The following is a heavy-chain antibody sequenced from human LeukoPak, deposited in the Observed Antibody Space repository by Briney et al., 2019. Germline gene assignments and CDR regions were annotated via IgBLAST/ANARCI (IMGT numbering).Heavy chain of an antibody. CDR3: ARGEYSSSKGVVHPPYYFDY. V-gene: IGHV1-69*04. Sequence: SVKVSCKASVGTFISYAIIWVRQPPAQGLEWMGRIIPIVGTANYAQKFQDRVTITADKSTRTAYMELSSLGSEDTAVYYCARGEYSSSKGVVHPPYYFDYWGQGTLVTVFS. CDR2: IIPIVGTA. D-gene: IGHD6-6*01. CDR1: VGTFISYA. J-gene: IGHJ4*02.